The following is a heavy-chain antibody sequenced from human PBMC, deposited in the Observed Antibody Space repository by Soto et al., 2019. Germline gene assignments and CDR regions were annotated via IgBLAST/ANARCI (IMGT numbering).Heavy chain of an antibody. Sequence: QVQLVQSGAEVQKPGSSVKVSCKASGGTFSRYAISWVRQAPGQGLEWMGGIIPIFGTANYAQKFQSRVTITADESTSTAYMELSSLRSEDTAVYYCARSRWSDTAMVSFFDFWGQGTLVTVSS. CDR2: IIPIFGTA. CDR1: GGTFSRYA. D-gene: IGHD5-18*01. CDR3: ARSRWSDTAMVSFFDF. J-gene: IGHJ4*02. V-gene: IGHV1-69*01.